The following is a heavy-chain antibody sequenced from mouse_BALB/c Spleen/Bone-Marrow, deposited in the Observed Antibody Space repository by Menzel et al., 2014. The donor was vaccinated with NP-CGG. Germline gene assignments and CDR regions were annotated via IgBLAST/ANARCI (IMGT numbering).Heavy chain of an antibody. Sequence: EVKVEESGGGLVKPGGSLKLSCAGSGFTFSSYAMSWGRQTPEKRLEWVASISSGGGTYYPASVKGRFTISRDNVRNILYLQMSSLRSEDTAMYYCARGGGLRGLYPMDYWGQGTSVTVSS. CDR1: GFTFSSYA. J-gene: IGHJ4*01. V-gene: IGHV5-6-5*01. CDR2: ISSGGGT. CDR3: ARGGGLRGLYPMDY. D-gene: IGHD2-4*01.